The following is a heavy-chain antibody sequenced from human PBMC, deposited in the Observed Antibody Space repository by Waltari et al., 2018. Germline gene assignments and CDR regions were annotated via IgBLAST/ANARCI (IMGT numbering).Heavy chain of an antibody. V-gene: IGHV1-8*03. CDR3: TRAMSTVVPADY. CDR1: GYPFTNYD. CDR2: MNPNSGNA. J-gene: IGHJ4*02. Sequence: QVQLVQSGAELKRPGASVKVSCKASGYPFTNYDINWVRQARGQGLEWMGWMNPNSGNAGYAQRFQGRVTLTRDKSISTAFMELSSLTSEDTAVYYCTRAMSTVVPADYWGQGALVTV. D-gene: IGHD4-17*01.